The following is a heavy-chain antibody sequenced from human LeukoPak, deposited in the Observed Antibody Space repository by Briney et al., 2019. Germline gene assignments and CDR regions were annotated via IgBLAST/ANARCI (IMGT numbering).Heavy chain of an antibody. D-gene: IGHD2-21*02. CDR2: ISDSGGNK. V-gene: IGHV3-23*01. CDR1: GFTFDDYA. J-gene: IGHJ4*02. CDR3: AKGCGGSCYSSFDC. Sequence: GRSLRLSCAASGFTFDDYAMHWVRQAPGKGLEWVSSISDSGGNKYYADSVKGRFTISRDTSKNTVYLQMNSLRAEDTALYYCAKGCGGSCYSSFDCWGQGTLVTVSS.